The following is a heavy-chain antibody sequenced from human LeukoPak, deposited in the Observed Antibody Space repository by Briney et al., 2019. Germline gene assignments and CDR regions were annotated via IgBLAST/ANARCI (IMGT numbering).Heavy chain of an antibody. V-gene: IGHV3-66*01. D-gene: IGHD3-22*01. CDR3: ARRGSYYDSSGHDAFDI. CDR2: IYSGGST. CDR1: GFTVSSNY. Sequence: PGGSLRLSCAASGFTVSSNYMSWVRQAPGKGLEWVSVIYSGGSTYYADSVKGRFTISRDNSKNTLYLQMSSLRAEDTAVYYCARRGSYYDSSGHDAFDIWGQGTMVTVSS. J-gene: IGHJ3*02.